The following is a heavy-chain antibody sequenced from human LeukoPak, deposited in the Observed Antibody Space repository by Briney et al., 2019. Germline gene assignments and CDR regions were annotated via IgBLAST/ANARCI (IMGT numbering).Heavy chain of an antibody. CDR2: ISSSGSSI. CDR3: ARAGGGSYGEIDY. D-gene: IGHD1-26*01. CDR1: GFTFSDYY. V-gene: IGHV3-11*01. J-gene: IGHJ4*02. Sequence: GGPLRLSCAASGFTFSDYYMSWIRQAPGKGLEWVSYISSSGSSIYYADSVKGRFTISRDNAKKSLSLQMNSLRAEDTAVYYCARAGGGSYGEIDYWGQGTLVTVSS.